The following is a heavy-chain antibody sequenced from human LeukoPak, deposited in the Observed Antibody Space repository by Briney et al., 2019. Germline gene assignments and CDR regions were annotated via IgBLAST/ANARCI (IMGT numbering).Heavy chain of an antibody. V-gene: IGHV1-8*01. CDR2: MNPNSGNT. Sequence: ASVKVSCKASGYTFTSYDINWVRQATGQGLEWMGWMNPNSGNTGYAQKFQGRVTMTRNTSISTAFMELSSLRSEDTAVYYCARGQSSGWLYYFDYWGQGTLVTVSS. CDR3: ARGQSSGWLYYFDY. J-gene: IGHJ4*02. D-gene: IGHD6-19*01. CDR1: GYTFTSYD.